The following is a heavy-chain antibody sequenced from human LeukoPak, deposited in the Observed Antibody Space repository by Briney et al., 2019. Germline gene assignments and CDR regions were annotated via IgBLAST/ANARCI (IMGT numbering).Heavy chain of an antibody. CDR3: TKGAVWGTYLTHAFDI. CDR2: ISWDGDDT. V-gene: IGHV3-43D*03. CDR1: GFTFDDYA. Sequence: GGSLRLSCAASGFTFDDYAMHWVRQAPGKGLEWVSLISWDGDDTYYTDSVKGRFTISRDNSKNSLYLQMNSLRTEDTALYYCTKGAVWGTYLTHAFDIWGQGTMVTVSS. J-gene: IGHJ3*02. D-gene: IGHD3-16*02.